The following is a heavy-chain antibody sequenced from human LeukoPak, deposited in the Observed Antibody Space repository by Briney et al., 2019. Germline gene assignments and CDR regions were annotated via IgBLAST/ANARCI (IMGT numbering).Heavy chain of an antibody. D-gene: IGHD6-13*01. CDR3: ASSSSWYRYYYYGMDV. Sequence: SVKVSCKASGGTFSSYAISWVRQAPGQGLEWMGRIIPILGIANYTQKFQGRVTITADKSTSTAYMELSSLRSEDTAVYYCASSSSWYRYYYYGMDVWGQGTTVTVSS. CDR2: IIPILGIA. CDR1: GGTFSSYA. J-gene: IGHJ6*02. V-gene: IGHV1-69*04.